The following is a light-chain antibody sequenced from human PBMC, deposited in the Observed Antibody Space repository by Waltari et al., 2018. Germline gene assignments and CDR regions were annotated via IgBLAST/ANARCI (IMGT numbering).Light chain of an antibody. CDR2: RNN. J-gene: IGLJ2*01. Sequence: QSVLTQPPSASGTPGQRVIISCSGSSSNIGHNTLSWYKQFAGPDPKLLIYRNNQRPSGVPDRISGSQSGTSASLAISGLQSDDEADYYCAAWDDSLTWVLGGGTKLTVL. V-gene: IGLV1-44*01. CDR1: SSNIGHNT. CDR3: AAWDDSLTWV.